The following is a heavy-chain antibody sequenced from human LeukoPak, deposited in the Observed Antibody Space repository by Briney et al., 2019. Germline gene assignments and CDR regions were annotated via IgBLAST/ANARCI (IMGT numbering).Heavy chain of an antibody. Sequence: GASVKVSCKASGYTFTVYYMHWVRQAPGQGLEWMGWINPNSGGTNYAQKFQGRVTMTRDTSISTAYMELSRLRSDDTAVYYCACGYGDYLHYFDYWGQGTLVTVSS. D-gene: IGHD4-17*01. CDR3: ACGYGDYLHYFDY. J-gene: IGHJ4*02. V-gene: IGHV1-2*02. CDR1: GYTFTVYY. CDR2: INPNSGGT.